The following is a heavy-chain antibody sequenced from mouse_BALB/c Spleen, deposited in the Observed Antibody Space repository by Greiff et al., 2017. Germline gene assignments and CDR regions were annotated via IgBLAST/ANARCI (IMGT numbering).Heavy chain of an antibody. D-gene: IGHD1-1*01. CDR3: GRPYDGSSDWDMDD. J-gene: IGHJ1*01. Sequence: VQLQQSGPELVKPGASVKMSCKASGYTFTSYVMHWVKQKPGQGLEWIGYINPYNDGTKYNEKFKGKATLTSDKSSSTAYMEHSSLTSEDSAVYYGGRPYDGSSDWDMDDWGAGTTVTVSS. CDR2: INPYNDGT. CDR1: GYTFTSYV. V-gene: IGHV1-14*01.